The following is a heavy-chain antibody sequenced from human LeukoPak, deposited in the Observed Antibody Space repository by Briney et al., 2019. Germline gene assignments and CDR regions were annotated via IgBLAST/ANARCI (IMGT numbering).Heavy chain of an antibody. D-gene: IGHD3-3*01. V-gene: IGHV3-74*01. CDR2: AKNDGSST. CDR1: GFAFSNHW. J-gene: IGHJ4*02. Sequence: GGSLRLSCAASGFAFSNHWMHWVRQAPGKGLVWLSHAKNDGSSTNYADSVRGRFTISRDNAKNTLYLQMNSLRAEDTAVYYCARGNDYWSGYIDYWGQGTLVTVSS. CDR3: ARGNDYWSGYIDY.